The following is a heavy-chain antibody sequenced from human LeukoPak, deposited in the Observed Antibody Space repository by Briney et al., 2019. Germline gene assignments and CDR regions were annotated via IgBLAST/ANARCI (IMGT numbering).Heavy chain of an antibody. CDR3: ARDQGGATRPFDY. CDR1: GFTFSSYG. D-gene: IGHD1-26*01. V-gene: IGHV3-30*03. J-gene: IGHJ4*02. CDR2: ISYDGSNK. Sequence: GRSLRLSCAASGFTFSSYGMHWVRQAPGKGLEWVAVISYDGSNKYYADSVKGRFTISRDNAKNSLYLQMNSLRAEDTAVYYCARDQGGATRPFDYWGQGTLVTVSS.